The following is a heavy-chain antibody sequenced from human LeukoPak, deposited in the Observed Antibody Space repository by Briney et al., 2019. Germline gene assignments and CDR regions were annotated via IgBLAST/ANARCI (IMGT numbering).Heavy chain of an antibody. CDR1: GFTFSSYW. Sequence: GGSLRLSCAASGFTFSSYWMSWVRQAPGKGLEWVANIKQDGSEKYYVDSVKGRFTISRDNAKNSLYLQMNSLRAEDTAVYYCARWIQLWYSSGGYYYYYMDVWGKGTTVTVSS. CDR3: ARWIQLWYSSGGYYYYYMDV. J-gene: IGHJ6*03. D-gene: IGHD5-18*01. V-gene: IGHV3-7*01. CDR2: IKQDGSEK.